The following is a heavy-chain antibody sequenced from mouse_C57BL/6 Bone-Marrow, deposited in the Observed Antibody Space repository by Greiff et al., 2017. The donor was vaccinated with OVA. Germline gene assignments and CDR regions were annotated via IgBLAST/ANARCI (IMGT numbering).Heavy chain of an antibody. D-gene: IGHD1-1*01. CDR2: IDPSDSYT. CDR3: ARGDGVTTVVEAY. CDR1: GYTFTSYW. V-gene: IGHV1-69*01. J-gene: IGHJ3*01. Sequence: QVQLQQPGAELVMPGASVKLSCKASGYTFTSYWMHWVKQRPGQGLEWIGEIDPSDSYTNYNQKFKGKSTLTVDKSSSTAYMQLSSLTSEDSAVYYCARGDGVTTVVEAYWGQGTLVTVSA.